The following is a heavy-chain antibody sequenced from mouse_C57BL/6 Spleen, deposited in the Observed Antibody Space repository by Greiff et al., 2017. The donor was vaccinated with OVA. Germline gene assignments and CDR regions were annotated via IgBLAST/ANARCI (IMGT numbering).Heavy chain of an antibody. J-gene: IGHJ2*01. V-gene: IGHV1-80*01. D-gene: IGHD2-1*01. CDR3: ARRGYYGNYFDY. CDR1: GYAFSSYW. Sequence: VQLQESGAELVKPGASVKISCKASGYAFSSYWMNWVKQRPGKGLEWIGQIYPGDGDTNYNGKFKGKATLTADKSSSTAYMQLSSLTSEDSAVYFCARRGYYGNYFDYWGQGTTLTVSS. CDR2: IYPGDGDT.